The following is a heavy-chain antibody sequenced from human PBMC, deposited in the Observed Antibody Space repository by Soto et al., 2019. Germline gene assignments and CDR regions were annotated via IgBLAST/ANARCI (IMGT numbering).Heavy chain of an antibody. CDR1: GLTFRNAW. CDR2: VKSKNDGRTT. V-gene: IGHV3-15*07. CDR3: TTDSYIAPRIVRFYY. Sequence: GGFLRLFCRASGLTFRNAWSYCFIQAKGKGLEWVGRVKSKNDGRTTDFAAPVKGRFAISRDDSKNMVYLEMNSLQTEDTAIYYCTTDSYIAPRIVRFYYWGHGTLVTVSA. D-gene: IGHD2-15*01. J-gene: IGHJ4*01.